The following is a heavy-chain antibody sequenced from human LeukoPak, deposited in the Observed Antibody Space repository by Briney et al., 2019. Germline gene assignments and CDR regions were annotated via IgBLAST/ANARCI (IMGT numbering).Heavy chain of an antibody. Sequence: ASVKVSCKASGYTFTAYYMHWVRQAPGQGLEWMGWVNPTSGGTNFAQKFQGRVTMTMDTSISTAYMELSRLRSDDTAVYYCARPTSSLGSYYYNWGQGTLVTVSS. CDR2: VNPTSGGT. CDR1: GYTFTAYY. D-gene: IGHD3-10*01. J-gene: IGHJ4*02. CDR3: ARPTSSLGSYYYN. V-gene: IGHV1-2*02.